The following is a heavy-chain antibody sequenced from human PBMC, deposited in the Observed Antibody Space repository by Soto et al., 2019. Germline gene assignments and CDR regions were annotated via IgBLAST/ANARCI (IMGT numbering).Heavy chain of an antibody. V-gene: IGHV3-23*01. CDR1: GFTFSTYA. D-gene: IGHD6-25*01. CDR3: VKAAAVYYFDH. Sequence: EVQLLESGGDLVQPGGSLRLCCAASGFTFSTYAMNWVRQAPGRGLEWVASISGSGGNTYYADSVKGRFTISRDNSKNTLNLQMNGLRAEDTAVYYCVKAAAVYYFDHWGQGTLVTVSS. J-gene: IGHJ4*02. CDR2: ISGSGGNT.